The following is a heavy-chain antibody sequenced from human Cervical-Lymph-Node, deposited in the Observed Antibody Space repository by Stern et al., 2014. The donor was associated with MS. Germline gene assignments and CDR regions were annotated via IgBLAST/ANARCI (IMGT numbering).Heavy chain of an antibody. CDR3: ARGGGRDYGGYDPVF. CDR2: INPSGGST. J-gene: IGHJ1*01. V-gene: IGHV1-46*01. CDR1: GYTFFSFY. Sequence: VQLVESGADMKKPGDSVNVSCKASGYTFFSFYIHWMRQAPGQGLEWMGLINPSGGSTTYSQKFKGRVTLTRDMSTSTVNMELSSLKAEDTAIYYCARGGGRDYGGYDPVFWGQGSLVTVSA. D-gene: IGHD5-12*01.